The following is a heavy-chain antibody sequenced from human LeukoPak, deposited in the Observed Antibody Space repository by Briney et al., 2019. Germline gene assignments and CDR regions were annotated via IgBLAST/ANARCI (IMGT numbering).Heavy chain of an antibody. Sequence: GGSLRPSCAPSVFTFSSDILNSVRQAPGKGVEWVSSISSNSSYIYYGDSVKGRFTISRDNAKNTLYLQMNSLRVEDTAVYYCARELPANYWGQGTLVTVSS. CDR3: ARELPANY. CDR1: VFTFSSDI. D-gene: IGHD2-15*01. V-gene: IGHV3-21*01. CDR2: ISSNSSYI. J-gene: IGHJ4*02.